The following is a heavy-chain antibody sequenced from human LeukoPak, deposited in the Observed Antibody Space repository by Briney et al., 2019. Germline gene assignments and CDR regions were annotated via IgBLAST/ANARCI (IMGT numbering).Heavy chain of an antibody. J-gene: IGHJ4*02. V-gene: IGHV1-18*01. CDR1: GYTFTSYG. Sequence: ASVKVSCKASGYTFTSYGISWGRQAPGQGLEWMGWISAYNGNTNYAQKLQGRVTMTTDTSTSTAYMELRSLRSDDTAVYYCARIALHPAAAENDYWGQGTLVTVSS. CDR2: ISAYNGNT. D-gene: IGHD6-13*01. CDR3: ARIALHPAAAENDY.